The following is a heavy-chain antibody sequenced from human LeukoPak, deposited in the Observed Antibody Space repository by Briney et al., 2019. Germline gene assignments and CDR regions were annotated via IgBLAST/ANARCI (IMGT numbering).Heavy chain of an antibody. CDR3: AKDGGEYYDILTGYYPRFMDV. CDR2: ISGSGGST. CDR1: GFTVSSNY. D-gene: IGHD3-9*01. V-gene: IGHV3-23*01. J-gene: IGHJ6*04. Sequence: GGSLRLSCAASGFTVSSNYMSWVRQAPGKGLEWVSAISGSGGSTYYADSVKGRFTISRDNSKNTLYLQMNSLRAEDTAVYYCAKDGGEYYDILTGYYPRFMDVWGKGTTVTISS.